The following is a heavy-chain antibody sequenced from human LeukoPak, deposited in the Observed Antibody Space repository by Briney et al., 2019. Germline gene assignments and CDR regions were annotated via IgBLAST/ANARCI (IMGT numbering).Heavy chain of an antibody. CDR2: ISWNSGSI. CDR3: ARLGSIAVAGSFDI. D-gene: IGHD6-19*01. J-gene: IGHJ3*02. CDR1: GFTFDDYA. V-gene: IGHV3-9*01. Sequence: GGSLRLSCAASGFTFDDYAMHWVRQAPGKGLEWVSGISWNSGSIGYADSVKGRFTISRDNAKNSLYLQMNSLRAEDTALYYCARLGSIAVAGSFDIWGQGTMVTVSS.